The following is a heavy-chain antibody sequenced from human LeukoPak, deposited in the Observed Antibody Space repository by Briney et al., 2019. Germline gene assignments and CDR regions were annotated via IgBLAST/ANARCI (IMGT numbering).Heavy chain of an antibody. Sequence: SETLSLTCTVSGGSISSGDYYWSWIRQPPGKGLEWIGYIYYSGSTYYNPSLKSRLTISIDTSKNQFSLKLSSVTAADTAVYYCGGFAPARPPDYWGQGTLVTVSS. D-gene: IGHD6-6*01. J-gene: IGHJ4*02. CDR3: GGFAPARPPDY. CDR1: GGSISSGDYY. CDR2: IYYSGST. V-gene: IGHV4-30-4*08.